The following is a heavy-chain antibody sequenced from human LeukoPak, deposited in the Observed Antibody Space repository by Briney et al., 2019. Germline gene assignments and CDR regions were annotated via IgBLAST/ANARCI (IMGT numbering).Heavy chain of an antibody. CDR2: ISYDGSNK. CDR3: AKDDGSGSEPPYYFDY. Sequence: PGGSLRLSCAASGFTFSSYGMHWVRQAPGKGLEWVAVISYDGSNKYYADSVKGRFTISRDNSKNTLYLQMNSLRAEDTALYYCAKDDGSGSEPPYYFDYWGQGTLVTVSS. D-gene: IGHD3-10*01. J-gene: IGHJ4*02. CDR1: GFTFSSYG. V-gene: IGHV3-30*18.